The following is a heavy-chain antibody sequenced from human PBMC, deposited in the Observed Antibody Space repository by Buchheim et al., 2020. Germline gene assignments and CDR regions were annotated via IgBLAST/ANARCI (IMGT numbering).Heavy chain of an antibody. Sequence: QITLKESGPTLVKPTQTLTLTCTFSGFSLSTSGVGVGWIRQPPGKALEWLALIYWDDDKRYSPSLKSRLTITKDTPKNQVGLTMTNMDPVDTATYYCARAFNFYDFWSGYYRPNFDYWGQGTL. CDR1: GFSLSTSGVG. CDR2: IYWDDDK. D-gene: IGHD3-3*01. CDR3: ARAFNFYDFWSGYYRPNFDY. J-gene: IGHJ4*02. V-gene: IGHV2-5*02.